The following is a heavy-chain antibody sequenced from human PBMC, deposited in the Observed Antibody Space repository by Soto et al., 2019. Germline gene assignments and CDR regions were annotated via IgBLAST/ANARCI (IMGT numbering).Heavy chain of an antibody. CDR2: ISYDGSNK. Sequence: QVQLVESGGGVVQPGRSLRLSCAASGFTFSSYAMHWVRQAPGKGLEWVAVISYDGSNKYYADSVKGRFTISRDNSKNPLYLQMNSLRAEDTAVYYCARGWKIVPAAPSTENWFDPWGQGTLVTVSS. D-gene: IGHD2-2*01. V-gene: IGHV3-30-3*01. CDR3: ARGWKIVPAAPSTENWFDP. CDR1: GFTFSSYA. J-gene: IGHJ5*02.